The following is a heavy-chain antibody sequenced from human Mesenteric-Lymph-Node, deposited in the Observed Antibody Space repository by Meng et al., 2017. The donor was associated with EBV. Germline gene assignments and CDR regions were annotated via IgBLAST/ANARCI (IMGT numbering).Heavy chain of an antibody. CDR2: ISHSGST. Sequence: QVRLHQSGPGLLKPSEALVLTCAVYGGSFSSYYWRWIRQPPGKGLEWIGEISHSGSTNYNPSLKSRVTISVDTSKNQFSLKLSSVTAADTAVYYCAKGPLLGGELSLEDYWGQGTLVTASS. D-gene: IGHD3-16*02. J-gene: IGHJ4*02. CDR3: AKGPLLGGELSLEDY. CDR1: GGSFSSYY. V-gene: IGHV4-34*01.